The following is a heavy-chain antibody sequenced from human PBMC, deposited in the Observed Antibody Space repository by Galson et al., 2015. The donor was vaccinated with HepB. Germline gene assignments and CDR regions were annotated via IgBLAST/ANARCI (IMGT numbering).Heavy chain of an antibody. D-gene: IGHD5-12*01. J-gene: IGHJ5*02. CDR3: ARDGGIVATMNWFDP. Sequence: SLRLSCAASGFTFSSYSMNWVRQAPGKGLEWVSSISSSSSYIYYADSVKGRFTISRDNAKNSLYLQMNSLRAEDTAVYYCARDGGIVATMNWFDPWGQGTLVTVSS. CDR1: GFTFSSYS. CDR2: ISSSSSYI. V-gene: IGHV3-21*01.